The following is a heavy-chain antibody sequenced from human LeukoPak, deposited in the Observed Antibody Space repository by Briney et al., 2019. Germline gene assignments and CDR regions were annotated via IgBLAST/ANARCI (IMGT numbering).Heavy chain of an antibody. J-gene: IGHJ4*02. CDR2: IYYSGST. D-gene: IGHD3-3*01. V-gene: IGHV4-39*01. Sequence: PSETLSLTCTVSGDSISSSSYYWGFIRQPPGQGLEWIGSIYYSGSTYYNASFKTRVTISLDTSKNQFSLKLSSVTAADTAVYYCARTRKPIFGVVSEFDYWGQGTLVTVSS. CDR1: GDSISSSSYY. CDR3: ARTRKPIFGVVSEFDY.